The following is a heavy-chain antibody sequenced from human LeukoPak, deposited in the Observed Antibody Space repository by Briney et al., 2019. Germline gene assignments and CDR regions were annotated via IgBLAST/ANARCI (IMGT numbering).Heavy chain of an antibody. CDR1: GFTFDDYA. CDR2: ISWNSGSI. CDR3: ARENLNYYDSSGYYPNGNFDY. J-gene: IGHJ4*02. Sequence: PGGSLRLSCAASGFTFDDYAMHWVRQAPGKGLEWVSGISWNSGSIGYADSVKGRFTISRDNAKNSLYLQMNSLRAEDTAVYYCARENLNYYDSSGYYPNGNFDYWGQGTLVTVSS. V-gene: IGHV3-9*01. D-gene: IGHD3-22*01.